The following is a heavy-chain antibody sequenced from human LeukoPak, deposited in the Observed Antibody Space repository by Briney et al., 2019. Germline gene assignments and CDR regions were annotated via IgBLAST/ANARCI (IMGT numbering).Heavy chain of an antibody. CDR1: GYTFTSYG. D-gene: IGHD3-3*01. V-gene: IGHV1-18*01. CDR3: ARDQIPRFFGLGDAFD. Sequence: ASVKVSCKASGYTFTSYGFKWVRPAPGQGLEWMGWIGTYNGNTHYAQKLQGRVTLTTDTSTSTAYMELRSLRSDDTAVYYCARDQIPRFFGLGDAFDLGPRDNGHRLF. CDR2: IGTYNGNT. J-gene: IGHJ3*01.